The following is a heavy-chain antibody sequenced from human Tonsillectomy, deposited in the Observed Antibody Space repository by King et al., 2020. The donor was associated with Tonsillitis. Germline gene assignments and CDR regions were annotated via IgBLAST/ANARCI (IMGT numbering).Heavy chain of an antibody. V-gene: IGHV3-30-3*01. CDR2: ISYDGNNK. Sequence: VQLVESGGGVVQPARSLRLSCAASGFTFSSYAMHWVRQAPGKGLEWVAVISYDGNNKYYADSVKGRFTISRDISKNTLYLQMNSLRGEDTAVYYCARVGVTIVVTPFYYAMDVWGQGTTVTVSS. J-gene: IGHJ6*02. D-gene: IGHD4-23*01. CDR1: GFTFSSYA. CDR3: ARVGVTIVVTPFYYAMDV.